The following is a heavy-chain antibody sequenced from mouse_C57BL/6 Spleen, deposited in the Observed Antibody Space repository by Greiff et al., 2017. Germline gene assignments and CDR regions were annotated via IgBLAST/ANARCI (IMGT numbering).Heavy chain of an antibody. D-gene: IGHD4-1*01. V-gene: IGHV1-19*01. CDR1: GYTFTDYY. CDR3: ARGGGKTGTGAY. J-gene: IGHJ3*01. Sequence: EVQLQQSGPVLVKPGASVKMSCKASGYTFTDYYMNWVKQSHGKSLEWIGVINPYNGGTSYNQKFKGKATLTVDKSSSTAYMGLNSLTSEDSAVYYVARGGGKTGTGAYWGQGTLVTVSA. CDR2: INPYNGGT.